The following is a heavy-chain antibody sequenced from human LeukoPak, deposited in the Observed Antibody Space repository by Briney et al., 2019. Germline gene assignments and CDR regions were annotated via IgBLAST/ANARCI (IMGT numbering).Heavy chain of an antibody. J-gene: IGHJ4*02. CDR1: GFSVSTNH. CDR2: IYSGGSI. CDR3: SRESTMMDED. Sequence: GGSQRLSCAASGFSVSTNHMIWVRQVPGKGPEWVSVIYSGGSIYYADSVKGRFTISRDNSKNTLYLQMNSLRVEDTAVYYCSRESTMMDEDWGQGTLVTVSS. V-gene: IGHV3-66*01. D-gene: IGHD3-22*01.